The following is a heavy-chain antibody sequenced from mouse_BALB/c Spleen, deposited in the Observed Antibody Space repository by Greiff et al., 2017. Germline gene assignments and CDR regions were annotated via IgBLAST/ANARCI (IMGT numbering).Heavy chain of an antibody. CDR3: TRGYYVNWYFDV. Sequence: VQLQQPGAELVKPGASVKLSCKASGYTFTSYYMYWVKQRPGQGLEWIGGINPSNGGTNFNEKFKSKATLTVDKSSSTAYMQLSSLTSEYSAVYYWTRGYYVNWYFDVWGAGTTVTVSS. CDR2: INPSNGGT. CDR1: GYTFTSYY. V-gene: IGHV1S81*02. J-gene: IGHJ1*01. D-gene: IGHD2-3*01.